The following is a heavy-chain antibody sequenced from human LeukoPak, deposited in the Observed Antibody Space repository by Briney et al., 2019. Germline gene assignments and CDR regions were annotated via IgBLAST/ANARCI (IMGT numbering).Heavy chain of an antibody. V-gene: IGHV3-23*01. J-gene: IGHJ4*02. Sequence: GGSLRLSCAASGFTFSSYAMSWARQAPGKGLEWVSAITGGDGSTFYANSVEGRFTISRDNSKNTLYLLMNSLRAEDTAVYYCAKEIAVAGKGVFEYWGQGTLVTVSS. D-gene: IGHD6-19*01. CDR2: ITGGDGST. CDR1: GFTFSSYA. CDR3: AKEIAVAGKGVFEY.